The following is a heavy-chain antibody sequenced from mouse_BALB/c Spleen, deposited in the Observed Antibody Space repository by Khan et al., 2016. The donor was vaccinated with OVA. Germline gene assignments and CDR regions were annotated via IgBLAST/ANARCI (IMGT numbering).Heavy chain of an antibody. J-gene: IGHJ4*01. V-gene: IGHV14-3*02. CDR3: AGPFYYDGALEC. Sequence: VQLQQSGAEPVKPGASVKLSCTTSGFNIKDTYIHWIMQRPEQGLEWIGRIDPANGNTQYDPKFQHKATMTADTSSNTAYLRLSSLASEDTAVYYCAGPFYYDGALECWGRGTSVTVSS. CDR1: GFNIKDTY. D-gene: IGHD1-1*01. CDR2: IDPANGNT.